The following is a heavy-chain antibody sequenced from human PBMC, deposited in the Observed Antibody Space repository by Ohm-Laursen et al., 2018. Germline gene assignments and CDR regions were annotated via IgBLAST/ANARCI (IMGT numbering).Heavy chain of an antibody. CDR3: ARDLRYCSNGVCHYYNYGMDV. J-gene: IGHJ6*02. CDR2: IKEDGSDK. V-gene: IGHV3-7*01. CDR1: GITFSSHW. Sequence: SLRLSCAASGITFSSHWMSWVRQGPGKGLAWVANIKEDGSDKYYVDSVKGRFTISRDNAKNSLYLQMNSLRAEDTAVYYCARDLRYCSNGVCHYYNYGMDVWGQGTTVTVSS. D-gene: IGHD2-8*01.